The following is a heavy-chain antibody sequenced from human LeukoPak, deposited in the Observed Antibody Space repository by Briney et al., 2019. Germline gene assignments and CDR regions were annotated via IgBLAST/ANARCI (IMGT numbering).Heavy chain of an antibody. CDR3: ARGVVYPTWSGPHWSDY. J-gene: IGHJ4*02. D-gene: IGHD3-3*01. V-gene: IGHV3-7*01. CDR2: IKQDASQE. CDR1: GFTFSRYW. Sequence: GGSLRLSWAASGFTFSRYWMSWVRQAPGKGPEWVAHIKQDASQEDHVDSVKGRFTISRDNAENSLYLQMNSLRAEDTAVYYCARGVVYPTWSGPHWSDYWGQGTLVTVSS.